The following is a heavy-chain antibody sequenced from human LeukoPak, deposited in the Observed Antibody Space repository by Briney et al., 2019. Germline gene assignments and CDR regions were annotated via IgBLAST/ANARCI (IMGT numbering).Heavy chain of an antibody. CDR3: ARDRGYSYGSALYYFDY. CDR2: VNPSGGST. V-gene: IGHV1-46*01. CDR1: GYTFTNYY. J-gene: IGHJ4*02. Sequence: ASVKVSCKASGYTFTNYYIHWVRQAPGQGLEWMGIVNPSGGSTLYAQKFQGRVTMTRDASTSTVYMDLSSLRSDDTAVYYCARDRGYSYGSALYYFDYRGQGTLVTVSS. D-gene: IGHD5-18*01.